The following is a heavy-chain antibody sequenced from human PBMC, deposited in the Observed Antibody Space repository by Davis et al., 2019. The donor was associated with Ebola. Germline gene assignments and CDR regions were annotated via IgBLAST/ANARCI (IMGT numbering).Heavy chain of an antibody. Sequence: SETLSLTCTVSGGSISSYYWSWIRQPPGKGLEWIGYIYYSGSTNYNPSLKSRVTISVDTSKNQFSLKLSSVTAADTAAYYCARDRGGYCSGGSCYSGGHYFDYWGQGTLVTVSS. CDR2: IYYSGST. J-gene: IGHJ4*02. V-gene: IGHV4-59*01. CDR3: ARDRGGYCSGGSCYSGGHYFDY. CDR1: GGSISSYY. D-gene: IGHD2-15*01.